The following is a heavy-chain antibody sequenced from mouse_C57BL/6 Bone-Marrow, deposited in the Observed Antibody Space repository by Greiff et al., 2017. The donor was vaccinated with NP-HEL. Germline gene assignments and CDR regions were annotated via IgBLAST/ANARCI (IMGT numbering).Heavy chain of an antibody. D-gene: IGHD5-5*01. CDR1: GFTFSSYA. CDR3: ARLPCY. CDR2: ISDGGSYT. Sequence: EVQLVESGGGLVKPGGSLKLSCAASGFTFSSYAMSWVRQTPEKRLEWVATISDGGSYTYYPDNVKGRFTISRDNAKNNLYLQMSHLKSEVTAMYYCARLPCYWGQGTSVTVSS. J-gene: IGHJ4*01. V-gene: IGHV5-4*01.